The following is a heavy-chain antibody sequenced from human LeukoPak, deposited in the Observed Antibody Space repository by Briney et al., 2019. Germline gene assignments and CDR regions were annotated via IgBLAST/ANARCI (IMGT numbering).Heavy chain of an antibody. CDR3: AKFSDY. Sequence: SGGSLRLSCVASGFAFSSYAMNWVRQAPGKGLEWVSYIGSNFETIYADSVKGRFTISRDNSKNTLYLQMNSLRAEDTAVYYCAKFSDYWGQGTLVTVSS. V-gene: IGHV3-48*01. CDR1: GFAFSSYA. J-gene: IGHJ4*02. CDR2: IGSNFETI.